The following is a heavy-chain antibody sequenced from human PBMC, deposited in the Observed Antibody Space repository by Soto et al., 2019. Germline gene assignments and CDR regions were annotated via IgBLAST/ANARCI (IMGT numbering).Heavy chain of an antibody. J-gene: IGHJ4*02. CDR2: IYYSGST. V-gene: IGHV4-30-4*01. CDR3: ASSRIDWKTDTAMAPIDY. D-gene: IGHD5-18*01. Sequence: SETLSLTCTVSGGSISSGDYYWSWIRQPPGKGLEWIGYIYYSGSTYYNPSLKSRVTISVDTSKNPFSLKLSSVTAADTAVYYCASSRIDWKTDTAMAPIDYWGQGTLVTVSS. CDR1: GGSISSGDYY.